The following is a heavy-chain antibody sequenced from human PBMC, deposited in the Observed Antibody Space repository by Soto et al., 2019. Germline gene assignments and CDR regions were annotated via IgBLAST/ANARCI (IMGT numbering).Heavy chain of an antibody. Sequence: ASVKVSCKASGYTFTGYYMHWVRQAPGQGLEWMGWINPNSGGTNYAQKFQGWVTMTRDTSISTAYMELSRLRSDDTAVYYCARGGCITMVRGVIESGYYGMDVWGQGTTVTVSS. CDR3: ARGGCITMVRGVIESGYYGMDV. CDR1: GYTFTGYY. CDR2: INPNSGGT. J-gene: IGHJ6*02. D-gene: IGHD3-10*01. V-gene: IGHV1-2*04.